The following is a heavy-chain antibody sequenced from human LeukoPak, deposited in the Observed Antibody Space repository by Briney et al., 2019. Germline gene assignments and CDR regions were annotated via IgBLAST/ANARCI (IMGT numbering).Heavy chain of an antibody. CDR3: GKDVGKWESLHFFDY. Sequence: GGSLRLSCSTSGFTFSTNAMSWVRQAPGKGLEWISGISGSGASTYYADSVTGRFTISRDNSRNTLYLQMNSLRGDDTAVYYCGKDVGKWESLHFFDYWGQGTLVTVSS. CDR1: GFTFSTNA. J-gene: IGHJ4*02. V-gene: IGHV3-23*01. D-gene: IGHD1-26*01. CDR2: ISGSGAST.